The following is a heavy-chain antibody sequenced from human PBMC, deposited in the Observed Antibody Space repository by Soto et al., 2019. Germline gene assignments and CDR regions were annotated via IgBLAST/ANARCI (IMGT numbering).Heavy chain of an antibody. D-gene: IGHD5-18*01. CDR3: ARDRVQLWSYYFDY. Sequence: GGSLRLSCAASGFTFSSYSMNWVRQAPGKGLEWVSSISSSSSYIYYADSVKGRFTISRDNAKNSLYLQMNSLRAEDTAVYYCARDRVQLWSYYFDYWGQGTLVTVSS. CDR1: GFTFSSYS. CDR2: ISSSSSYI. J-gene: IGHJ4*02. V-gene: IGHV3-21*01.